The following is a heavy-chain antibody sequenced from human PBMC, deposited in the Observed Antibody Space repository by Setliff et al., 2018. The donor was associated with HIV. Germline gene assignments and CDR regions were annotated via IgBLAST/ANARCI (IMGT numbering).Heavy chain of an antibody. D-gene: IGHD3-10*01. CDR2: IWYDGSNK. CDR3: AKDSSYYYGSGSYWPGGWLDP. J-gene: IGHJ5*02. CDR1: GFTFSRFA. Sequence: PGGSLRLSCAASGFTFSRFAMYWVRQAPGKGLEWVAAIWYDGSNKYYGDSVKGRFTISRDNSKNTLYLQMDSLRVEDTAVYYCAKDSSYYYGSGSYWPGGWLDPWGPGTLVTVSS. V-gene: IGHV3-30*02.